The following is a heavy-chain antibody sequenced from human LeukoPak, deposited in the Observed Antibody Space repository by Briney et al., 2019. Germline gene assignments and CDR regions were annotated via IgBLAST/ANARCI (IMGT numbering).Heavy chain of an antibody. Sequence: SETLSLTCAVYGGPFSGYYWSWIRQHPGKGLEWIGYIYYSGSTYYNPSLKSRVTISVDTSKNQFSLKLSSVTAADTAVYYCARVPDYSNKNWFDPWGQGTLVTVSS. CDR1: GGPFSGYY. CDR2: IYYSGST. J-gene: IGHJ5*02. V-gene: IGHV4-31*11. CDR3: ARVPDYSNKNWFDP. D-gene: IGHD4-11*01.